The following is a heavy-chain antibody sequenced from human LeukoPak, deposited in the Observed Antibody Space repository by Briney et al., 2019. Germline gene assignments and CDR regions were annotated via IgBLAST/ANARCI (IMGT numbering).Heavy chain of an antibody. V-gene: IGHV1-2*02. CDR2: INPNSGGT. D-gene: IGHD5-24*01. J-gene: IGHJ4*02. Sequence: ASVKVSCKASGYTFTGYYMHWVRQAPGQGLEWMGWINPNSGGTNYAQKFQGRVTMTRDTSISTAYMELSRLRSDDTDVYYCARSDGYNHPFDYWGQGTLVTVSS. CDR3: ARSDGYNHPFDY. CDR1: GYTFTGYY.